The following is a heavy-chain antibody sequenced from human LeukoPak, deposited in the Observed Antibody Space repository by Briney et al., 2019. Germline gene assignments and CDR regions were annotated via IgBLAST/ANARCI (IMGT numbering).Heavy chain of an antibody. CDR2: IYYSGST. CDR1: GGSISSGDYY. V-gene: IGHV4-30-4*01. J-gene: IGHJ6*02. CDR3: ARGVIGDGMDV. Sequence: KTSQTLSLTCTVSGGSISSGDYYWSWIRQPPGKGLEWIGYIYYSGSTYYNPSLKSRVTISVDTSKNQFSLKLSSVTAADTAVYYCARGVIGDGMDVWGQGTTVPVSS. D-gene: IGHD7-27*01.